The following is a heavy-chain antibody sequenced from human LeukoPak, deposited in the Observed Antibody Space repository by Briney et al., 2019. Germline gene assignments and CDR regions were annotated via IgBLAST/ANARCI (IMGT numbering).Heavy chain of an antibody. CDR2: IYTSGST. CDR1: GGSITSYY. J-gene: IGHJ4*02. D-gene: IGHD3-10*01. CDR3: AREFFTVRGDVLDY. V-gene: IGHV4-4*07. Sequence: SETLSLTCTVSGGSITSYYWSWIRQPAGKGLEWIGRIYTSGSTNYNPSLKSRVTMSVDTSKNQFSLKLSSVTAADTAVYYCAREFFTVRGDVLDYWGQGTLVPVSS.